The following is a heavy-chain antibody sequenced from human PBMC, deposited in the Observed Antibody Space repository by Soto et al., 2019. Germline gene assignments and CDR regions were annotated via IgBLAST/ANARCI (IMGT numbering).Heavy chain of an antibody. Sequence: EVQLVESGGGLVQPGGSLRLSCEASGFTFRNYDMHWVRQGTGKGLEWVSGISAAGDPDYADSVEGRFTISRENAQYSFFLQMNSLRGVDTAVYYCARTDRDFYGLDVWGQGTTVIVSS. J-gene: IGHJ6*02. CDR1: GFTFRNYD. CDR2: ISAAGDP. V-gene: IGHV3-13*05. CDR3: ARTDRDFYGLDV.